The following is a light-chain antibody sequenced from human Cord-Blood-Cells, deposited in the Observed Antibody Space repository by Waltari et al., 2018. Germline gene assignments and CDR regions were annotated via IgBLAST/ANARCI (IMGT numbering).Light chain of an antibody. CDR3: SSYTSSSTLV. CDR2: EVS. J-gene: IGLJ1*01. V-gene: IGLV2-14*01. Sequence: QSALTQPASVSGSPGQSLTISCTGTSSDVGGYNYVSWYQQHPGKAPKLMIYEVSNRTSGVANRFAGSKPGNTASLTISGLQAEDEADYYCSSYTSSSTLVFGTGTKVTVL. CDR1: SSDVGGYNY.